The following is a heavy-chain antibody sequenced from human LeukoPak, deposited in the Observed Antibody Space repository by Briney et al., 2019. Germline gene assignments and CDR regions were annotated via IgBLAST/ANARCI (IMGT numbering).Heavy chain of an antibody. CDR2: IYSGGST. CDR1: GFTVSSNY. Sequence: GGSLRLSCAASGFTVSSNYMSWVRQAPGKGLEWASVIYSGGSTYYADSVKGRFTISRDNSKNTLYLQMNSLRADDTAVYYCARIYPRLAAAGNWGQGTLVTVSS. V-gene: IGHV3-66*01. CDR3: ARIYPRLAAAGN. J-gene: IGHJ4*02. D-gene: IGHD6-13*01.